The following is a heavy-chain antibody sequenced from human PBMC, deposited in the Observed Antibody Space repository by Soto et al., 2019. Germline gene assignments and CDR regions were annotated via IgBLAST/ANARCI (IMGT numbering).Heavy chain of an antibody. Sequence: EVQLLESGGGLVQPGGSLRLSCAASGFTSSNYAMSWVRQAPGRGLEWVSGISGSGDLTYYADSVKGRFTISRDNSENMGYLQMNSLRAEDTAVYYCAKDRTITMIVVPDAFDIWGQGTMVTVSS. CDR2: ISGSGDLT. CDR1: GFTSSNYA. V-gene: IGHV3-23*01. J-gene: IGHJ3*02. CDR3: AKDRTITMIVVPDAFDI. D-gene: IGHD3-22*01.